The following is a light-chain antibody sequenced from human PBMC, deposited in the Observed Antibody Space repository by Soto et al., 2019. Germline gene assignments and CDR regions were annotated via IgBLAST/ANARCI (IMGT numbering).Light chain of an antibody. CDR1: SSNIGNNA. CDR3: AAWDDSLNAYV. Sequence: QSVLTQPPSVSEAPRQRVTISCSGSSSNIGNNAVNWYQQLPGKAPKLLIYYDDLLPSGVSDRFSGSKSGNSASLAISGLQSEDEADYYCAAWDDSLNAYVFGTGTKVTVL. CDR2: YDD. J-gene: IGLJ1*01. V-gene: IGLV1-36*01.